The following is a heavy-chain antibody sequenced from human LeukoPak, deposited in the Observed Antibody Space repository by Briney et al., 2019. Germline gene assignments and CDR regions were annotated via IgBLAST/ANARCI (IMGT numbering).Heavy chain of an antibody. Sequence: GGSLRLSCVASGFSFRNYTMNWVRQAPGKGLEWVSSITGSSTYLFYADSVKGRFTISRDNAKNSLYLQMNSLRVEDTAVYFCARDENGHNYKDGMDVWGQGATVTVSS. CDR3: ARDENGHNYKDGMDV. V-gene: IGHV3-21*01. CDR1: GFSFRNYT. D-gene: IGHD3-10*01. CDR2: ITGSSTYL. J-gene: IGHJ6*02.